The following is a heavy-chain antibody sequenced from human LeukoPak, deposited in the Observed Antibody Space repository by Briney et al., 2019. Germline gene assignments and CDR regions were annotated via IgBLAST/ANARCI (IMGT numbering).Heavy chain of an antibody. Sequence: SETLSLTCAVYGGSFSGYYWSWIRQPPGKGLEWIGEINHSGSTNYNPSLKSRVTISVDTSKNQFSLKLSSVTAADTAVYYCARGVVVTARPGHYYFDYWGQGTLVTVSS. J-gene: IGHJ4*02. D-gene: IGHD2-21*02. CDR3: ARGVVVTARPGHYYFDY. CDR1: GGSFSGYY. V-gene: IGHV4-34*01. CDR2: INHSGST.